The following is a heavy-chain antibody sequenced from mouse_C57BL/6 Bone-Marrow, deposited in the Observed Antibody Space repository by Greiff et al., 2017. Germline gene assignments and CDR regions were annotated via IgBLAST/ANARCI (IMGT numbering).Heavy chain of an antibody. Sequence: QVQLQQSGAELARPGASVQLSCKASGYTFTSYGISWVKQRTGQGLEWIGEIYPRSGNPYYNEKFKGKATLTADKSSSTAYMELRSLTSEDSAVYFCARRGYYGSSDAMDYWGQGTSVTVSS. D-gene: IGHD1-1*01. CDR1: GYTFTSYG. J-gene: IGHJ4*01. CDR2: IYPRSGNP. V-gene: IGHV1-81*01. CDR3: ARRGYYGSSDAMDY.